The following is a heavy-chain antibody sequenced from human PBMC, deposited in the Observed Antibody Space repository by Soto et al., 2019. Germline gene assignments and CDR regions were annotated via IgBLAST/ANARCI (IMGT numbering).Heavy chain of an antibody. V-gene: IGHV1-69*01. Sequence: CVPVSCPPSGSNFSSDAMICVRPAHGQGLEWKGGIIPIFGRANYAQKVQGRVTITADESTSTAYMELSSLRSEDTAVYYCARSPARHYYYESGMDVWGQGTTVTVSS. D-gene: IGHD6-25*01. CDR3: ARSPARHYYYESGMDV. CDR1: GSNFSSDA. J-gene: IGHJ6*02. CDR2: IIPIFGRA.